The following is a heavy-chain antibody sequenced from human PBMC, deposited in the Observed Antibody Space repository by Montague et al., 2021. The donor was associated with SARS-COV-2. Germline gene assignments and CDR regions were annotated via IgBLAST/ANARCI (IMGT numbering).Heavy chain of an antibody. Sequence: SLRLSCAASGFTFSSYSMNWVRQAPGKGLEWVSSISSSSYIYYADSVKGRFTISRDNAKNSLYLQMNGLRAEDTAVYYCAGYVVESGTGMDVWGQGTTVTVSS. V-gene: IGHV3-21*01. CDR2: ISSSSYI. J-gene: IGHJ6*02. CDR3: AGYVVESGTGMDV. D-gene: IGHD2-21*01. CDR1: GFTFSSYS.